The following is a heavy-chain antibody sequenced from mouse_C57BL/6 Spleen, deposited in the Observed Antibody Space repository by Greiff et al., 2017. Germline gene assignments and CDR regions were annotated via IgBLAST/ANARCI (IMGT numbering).Heavy chain of an antibody. J-gene: IGHJ3*01. Sequence: EVKLMESGPGLVKPSQSLSLTCSVTGYSITSGYYWNWIRQFPGNKLEWMGYISYDGSNNYNPSLKNRISITRDTSKNQFFLKLNSVTTEDTATYYCARVAAQALWFAYWGQGTLVTVSA. CDR2: ISYDGSN. CDR1: GYSITSGYY. V-gene: IGHV3-6*01. CDR3: ARVAAQALWFAY. D-gene: IGHD3-2*02.